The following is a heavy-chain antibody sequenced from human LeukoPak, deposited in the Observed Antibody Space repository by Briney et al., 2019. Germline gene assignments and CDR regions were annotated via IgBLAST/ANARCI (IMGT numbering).Heavy chain of an antibody. J-gene: IGHJ4*02. CDR3: ARDYYDFWSGYYN. CDR2: ISAYNGNT. D-gene: IGHD3-3*01. V-gene: IGHV1-18*04. CDR1: GYTFTGYY. Sequence: VASVKVSCKASGYTFTGYYMHWVRQAPGQGLEWMGWISAYNGNTNYAQKLQGRVTMTTDTSTSTAYMELRSLRSDDTAVYYCARDYYDFWSGYYNWGQGTLVTVSS.